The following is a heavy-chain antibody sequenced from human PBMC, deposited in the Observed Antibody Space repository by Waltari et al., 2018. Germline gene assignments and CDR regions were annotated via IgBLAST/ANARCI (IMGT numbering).Heavy chain of an antibody. J-gene: IGHJ3*01. Sequence: EVQLVESGGGLVKPGGSLRLSCAASGFTFRNYWMSWFSQAPGKGLEWVANIKQDGTESFFVDSVRGRFTISRDNAKNSLYLQMNSLRAEDTAVFYCVGELELPGVLDLWGQGTMVTVSS. CDR3: VGELELPGVLDL. D-gene: IGHD1-7*01. V-gene: IGHV3-7*01. CDR1: GFTFRNYW. CDR2: IKQDGTES.